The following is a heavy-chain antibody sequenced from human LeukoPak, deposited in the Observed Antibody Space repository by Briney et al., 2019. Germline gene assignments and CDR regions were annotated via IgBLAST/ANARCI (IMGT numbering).Heavy chain of an antibody. CDR2: ISSSSSYI. V-gene: IGHV3-21*01. CDR1: GFTFSSYS. D-gene: IGHD2-2*01. Sequence: GGSLRLSCAASGFTFSSYSMNWVRQAPGKGLEWVSSISSSSSYIYYADSVKGRFTISRDNAKNSLYLQMNSLRAEDTAVYYCARDRGDYCSSTSCYWDDALDIWGQGTMVTVSS. J-gene: IGHJ3*02. CDR3: ARDRGDYCSSTSCYWDDALDI.